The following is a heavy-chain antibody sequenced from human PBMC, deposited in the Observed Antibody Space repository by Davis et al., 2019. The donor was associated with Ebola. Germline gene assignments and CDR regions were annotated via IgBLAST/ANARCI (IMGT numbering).Heavy chain of an antibody. CDR3: ARGRNGGWDFDY. CDR2: ISAYNGHT. Sequence: ASVKVSCQASGYTFNSHGISWVRQAPGQGLEWMAWISAYNGHTNYAQKFQGRLTLTTDTSTSTVYMELRSLTSDDTAEYYCARGRNGGWDFDYWGQGTRVTVSS. J-gene: IGHJ4*02. D-gene: IGHD6-19*01. CDR1: GYTFNSHG. V-gene: IGHV1-18*01.